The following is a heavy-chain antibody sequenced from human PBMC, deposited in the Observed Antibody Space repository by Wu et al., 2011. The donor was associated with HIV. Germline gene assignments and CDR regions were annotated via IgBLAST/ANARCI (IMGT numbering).Heavy chain of an antibody. CDR3: ARDLPGIAAAGHPEGAFDI. CDR2: INPNSGGT. J-gene: IGHJ3*02. CDR1: GYSFIDYY. Sequence: QVQLVQSGAEVKKPGASVKVSCKASGYSFIDYYMHWVRQAPGQGLEWMGWINPNSGGTNYAQTFQGRVSMTRDTSISTAYMELSRLRSDDTAVYYCARDLPGIAAAGHPEGAFDIWGQGTMVTGLF. D-gene: IGHD6-13*01. V-gene: IGHV1-2*02.